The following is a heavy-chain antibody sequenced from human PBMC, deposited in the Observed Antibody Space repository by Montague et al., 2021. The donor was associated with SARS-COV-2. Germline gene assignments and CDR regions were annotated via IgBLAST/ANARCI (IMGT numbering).Heavy chain of an antibody. D-gene: IGHD1/OR15-1a*01. CDR2: IYFTGKT. CDR3: ARWGLNNAFDI. V-gene: IGHV4-39*02. Sequence: SETLSLTCSVSGDSISRSHYFWAWIRQPPGMGLEWIGSIYFTGKTYYHPSPKSRVTISIDTSKNHFSLRPSSVTAADSAVFYCARWGLNNAFDIWGLGTMITISS. J-gene: IGHJ3*02. CDR1: GDSISRSHYF.